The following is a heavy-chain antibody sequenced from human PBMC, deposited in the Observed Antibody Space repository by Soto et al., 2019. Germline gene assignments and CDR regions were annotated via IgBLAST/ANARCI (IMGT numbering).Heavy chain of an antibody. Sequence: QVQLLQSGSEVKKPGSSVKVSCRASGGSLSSYPVTWVRQAPGQGLEWMGRIIPIVGLTNYAQKFQGRVTITADKSTSTAYMELSSLRSDDTAVYYCARLTGGHDAGGNYMDVWGKGTMVIVSS. CDR3: ARLTGGHDAGGNYMDV. D-gene: IGHD2-8*02. CDR1: GGSLSSYP. CDR2: IIPIVGLT. J-gene: IGHJ6*03. V-gene: IGHV1-69*02.